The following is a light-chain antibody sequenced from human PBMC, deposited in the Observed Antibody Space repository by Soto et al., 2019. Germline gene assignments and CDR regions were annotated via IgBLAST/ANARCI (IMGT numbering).Light chain of an antibody. CDR2: DAS. Sequence: EIVLTQSPATLSLSPGERATLSCMANENINNYLAWYQQTPGQAPRLLIFDASNRAAGVPARFIGSGSGTDFTLTISSLEPEDFAVYYCQQRSKWPPIFTFGPGTKLDIK. J-gene: IGKJ3*01. V-gene: IGKV3-11*01. CDR1: ENINNY. CDR3: QQRSKWPPIFT.